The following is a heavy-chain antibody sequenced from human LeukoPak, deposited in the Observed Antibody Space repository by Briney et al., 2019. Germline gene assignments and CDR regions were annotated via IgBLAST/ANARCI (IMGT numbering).Heavy chain of an antibody. CDR3: ARGPIVATIENWFDP. J-gene: IGHJ5*02. Sequence: RASVKVSCKASGGTFSSYAISWVRQAPGQGLEWMGGIIPIFGTANYAQKFQGRVTITTDESTSTAYMELSSLRSEDTAVYYCARGPIVATIENWFDPWGQGTLVTVSS. CDR2: IIPIFGTA. CDR1: GGTFSSYA. D-gene: IGHD5-12*01. V-gene: IGHV1-69*05.